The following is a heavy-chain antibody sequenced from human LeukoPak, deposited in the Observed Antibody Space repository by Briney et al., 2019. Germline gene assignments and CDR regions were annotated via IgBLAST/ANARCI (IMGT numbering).Heavy chain of an antibody. CDR3: ARDLSYYYDSSGQYYFDY. Sequence: GRSLRLSCAASGFTFSSYGMHWVRQAPGKGLEWVAVIWYDGSNKYYADSVKGRFTISRDNSKNTLYLQMNSLRAEDTAVYYCARDLSYYYDSSGQYYFDYWGQGTLVTVSS. CDR2: IWYDGSNK. CDR1: GFTFSSYG. J-gene: IGHJ4*02. D-gene: IGHD3-22*01. V-gene: IGHV3-33*01.